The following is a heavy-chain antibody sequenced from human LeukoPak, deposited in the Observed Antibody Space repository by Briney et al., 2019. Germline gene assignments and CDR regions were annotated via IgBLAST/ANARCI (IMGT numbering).Heavy chain of an antibody. CDR2: INSDGSST. V-gene: IGHV3-74*01. D-gene: IGHD1-26*01. J-gene: IGHJ4*02. CDR1: GFTFSSYW. CDR3: ARERQMGATPFDY. Sequence: GGSLRLSCAASGFTFSSYWMHWVRQAPGKGLVWVSRINSDGSSTSYADSVKGRFTISRDNAKNSLYLQMNSLRDEDTAVYYCARERQMGATPFDYWGQGSLVTVSS.